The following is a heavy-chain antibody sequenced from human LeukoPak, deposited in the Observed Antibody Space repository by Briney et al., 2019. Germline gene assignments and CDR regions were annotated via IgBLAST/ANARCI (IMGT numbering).Heavy chain of an antibody. D-gene: IGHD3-10*01. CDR1: GYTFTGYY. V-gene: IGHV7-4-1*02. CDR3: AREGGVRGVIISSWFDP. J-gene: IGHJ5*02. CDR2: INTNTGNP. Sequence: GASVKVSCKASGYTFTGYYMHWVRQAPGQGLEWMGWINTNTGNPTYAQGFTGRFVFSLDTSVSTAYLQISSLKAEDTAVYYCAREGGVRGVIISSWFDPWGQGTLVTVSS.